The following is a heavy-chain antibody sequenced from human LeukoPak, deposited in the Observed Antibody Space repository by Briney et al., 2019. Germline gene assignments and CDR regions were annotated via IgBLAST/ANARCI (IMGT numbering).Heavy chain of an antibody. CDR1: GFTFSSYW. D-gene: IGHD4-11*01. J-gene: IGHJ6*03. V-gene: IGHV3-7*03. Sequence: GGSLRLSCAASGFTFSSYWMSWVRQAPGKGLEWVANIKQDGSEKYYVDSVKGRFTISRDNSKNTLYLQMNSLRAEDTAVYYCARASVTTLPYFYYNMDVWGKGTTVTVSS. CDR3: ARASVTTLPYFYYNMDV. CDR2: IKQDGSEK.